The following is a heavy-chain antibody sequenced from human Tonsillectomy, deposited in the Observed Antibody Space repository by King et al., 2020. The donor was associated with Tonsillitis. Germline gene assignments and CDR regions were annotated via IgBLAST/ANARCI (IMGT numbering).Heavy chain of an antibody. CDR2: ISYDGSNK. D-gene: IGHD3-22*01. J-gene: IGHJ4*02. CDR3: AKDQYYYDSSSSLDY. Sequence: VQLVDSGGGVVQPGRSLRLSCAASGFTFNNYGMHWVRQAPGKGLEWVAIISYDGSNKYYADSVKGRFTISRDNSKNTLYLQMNSLRAEDTAVYYCAKDQYYYDSSSSLDYWGQGTLVTVSS. CDR1: GFTFNNYG. V-gene: IGHV3-30*18.